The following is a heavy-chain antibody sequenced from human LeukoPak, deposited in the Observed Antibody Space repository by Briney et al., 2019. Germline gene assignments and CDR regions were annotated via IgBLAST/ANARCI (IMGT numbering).Heavy chain of an antibody. CDR1: GVTFSDYD. J-gene: IGHJ4*02. CDR2: ISSSCSTI. CDR3: ARASYYDRYFDY. D-gene: IGHD3-22*01. Sequence: GGSLRLSCAASGVTFSDYDMSWIGQAPGKGLGGGSYISSSCSTIYYADSVKGRFNIPRDNAKNSLYLQMNSLRAEGTAVYYCARASYYDRYFDYWGQGPLVTVSS. V-gene: IGHV3-11*01.